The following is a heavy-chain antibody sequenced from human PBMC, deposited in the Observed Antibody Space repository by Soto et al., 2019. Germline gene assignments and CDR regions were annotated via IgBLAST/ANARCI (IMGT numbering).Heavy chain of an antibody. CDR3: ARRQIPPPTRGAANARGAMDV. V-gene: IGHV3-33*01. Sequence: QVQLVESGGGVVQPGRSLRLSCAASGFTFNNYGMHWVRQAPGKGLEWLAVIWNDGSNSSYANSVKGRFTISRDNSKNTLYQQISSMRAEDTGVYYCARRQIPPPTRGAANARGAMDVWGQGTTVTVSS. J-gene: IGHJ6*02. D-gene: IGHD6-13*01. CDR2: IWNDGSNS. CDR1: GFTFNNYG.